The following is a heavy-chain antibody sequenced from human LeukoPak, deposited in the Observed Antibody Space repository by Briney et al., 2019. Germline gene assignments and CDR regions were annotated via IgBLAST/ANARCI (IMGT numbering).Heavy chain of an antibody. D-gene: IGHD3-9*01. V-gene: IGHV3-7*03. Sequence: GGSLRLSCAASGFTFSSYSMNWVRQAPGKGLEWVANIKQDGSEKYYVDSVKGRFTISRDNAKNSLYLQMNSLRAEDTAVYYCAKCILTGYYKGYMDVWGKGTTVTISS. CDR1: GFTFSSYS. CDR2: IKQDGSEK. J-gene: IGHJ6*03. CDR3: AKCILTGYYKGYMDV.